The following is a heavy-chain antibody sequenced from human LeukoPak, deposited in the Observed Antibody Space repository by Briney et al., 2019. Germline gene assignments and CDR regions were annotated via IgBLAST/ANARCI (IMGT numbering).Heavy chain of an antibody. Sequence: SETLSLTCNFSGGSISVNNYYIAWIRQPPGKGLEWIGSIYYSGSTYFSPSLKGRATLSIDTSKKHFSLKLSSVTAADTAVYYCARDRGYSYGPWDYWGQGTLVTVSS. CDR1: GGSISVNNYY. J-gene: IGHJ4*02. CDR2: IYYSGST. CDR3: ARDRGYSYGPWDY. D-gene: IGHD5-18*01. V-gene: IGHV4-39*07.